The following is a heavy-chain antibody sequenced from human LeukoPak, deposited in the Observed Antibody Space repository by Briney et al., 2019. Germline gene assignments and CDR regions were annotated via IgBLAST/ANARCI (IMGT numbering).Heavy chain of an antibody. CDR1: GLTVRTNC. V-gene: IGHV3-66*01. D-gene: IGHD6-13*01. CDR2: IYSGGRT. J-gene: IGHJ4*02. Sequence: PGGSLRLSCAASGLTVRTNCMSWVRQAPGKGLEWVSVIYSGGRTYYADSVKGRFTISRDNSKNTLYLQMNSLRAEDTAVYYCAMCSAATGTVYWGQGSLVTVSS. CDR3: AMCSAATGTVY.